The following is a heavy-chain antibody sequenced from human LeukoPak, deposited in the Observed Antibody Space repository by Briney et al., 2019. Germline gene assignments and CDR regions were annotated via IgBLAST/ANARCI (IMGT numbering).Heavy chain of an antibody. V-gene: IGHV1-3*01. J-gene: IGHJ4*02. CDR1: GYTFTSYA. CDR2: INAGNGNT. CDR3: ARDDCSGGSCYHY. D-gene: IGHD2-15*01. Sequence: ASVTVSCTASGYTFTSYAMHWVRQAPGQRLEWMGWINAGNGNTKYSQKFQGRVTMTRDTSTSTVYMELSSLRSEDTAVYYCARDDCSGGSCYHYWGQGTLVTVSS.